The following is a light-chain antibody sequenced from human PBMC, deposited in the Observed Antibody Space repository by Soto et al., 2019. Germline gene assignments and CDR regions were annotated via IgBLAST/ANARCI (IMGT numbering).Light chain of an antibody. CDR2: GAS. CDR1: QSVSTN. V-gene: IGKV3-15*01. CDR3: QQYNKWPEYT. Sequence: EIVMTQSPATLSVSPGERATLSCRASQSVSTNLAWYQQKPGQAPRLLIYGASTRATGIPARFSGSGSGTAFTLTISTLQSEDIAVYYCQQYNKWPEYTFGQGTKLEIK. J-gene: IGKJ2*01.